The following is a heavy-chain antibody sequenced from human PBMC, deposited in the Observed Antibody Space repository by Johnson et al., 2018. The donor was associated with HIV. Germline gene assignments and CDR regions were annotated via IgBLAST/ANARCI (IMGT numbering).Heavy chain of an antibody. D-gene: IGHD7-27*01. V-gene: IGHV3-11*04. J-gene: IGHJ3*02. CDR3: AKTTRGNWGSCFDI. CDR1: GFSFSDYF. CDR2: ISSSGTTI. Sequence: QVQLVESGGGLVKPGGSLRLSCAASGFSFSDYFMSWIRQAPGKGLECISYISSSGTTIYYTDSEKGRFTISRDNAKNSLYLQLNSLRAEDTSLYYCAKTTRGNWGSCFDIWGRGTMVTVSS.